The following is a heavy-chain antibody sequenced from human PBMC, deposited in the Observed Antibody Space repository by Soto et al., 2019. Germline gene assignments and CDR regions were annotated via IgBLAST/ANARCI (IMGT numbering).Heavy chain of an antibody. V-gene: IGHV3-48*01. CDR1: GCTFSDYS. J-gene: IGHJ4*02. CDR3: ARDLSWAFDY. CDR2: IRSSSSAI. Sequence: PGGSLRLSCAASGCTFSDYSMNWVRQAPGKGLEWISYIRSSSSAIYYADSVKGRFTISRDNAKNSLYLQMNTLRAEDTAVYYCARDLSWAFDYWGQGTLVTVSS. D-gene: IGHD1-26*01.